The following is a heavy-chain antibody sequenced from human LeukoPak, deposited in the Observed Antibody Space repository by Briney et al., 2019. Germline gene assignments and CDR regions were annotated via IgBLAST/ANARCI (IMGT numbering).Heavy chain of an antibody. CDR2: MNPNSGNT. CDR3: ARALARGVRGVRRWFDP. D-gene: IGHD3-10*01. V-gene: IGHV1-8*01. CDR1: GYTFTSYD. Sequence: ASVKVSCKASGYTFTSYDINWVRQATGQGLEWMGWMNPNSGNTGYARKFQGRVTMTRNTSISTAYMELSSLRSEDTAVYYCARALARGVRGVRRWFDPWGQGTLVTVSS. J-gene: IGHJ5*02.